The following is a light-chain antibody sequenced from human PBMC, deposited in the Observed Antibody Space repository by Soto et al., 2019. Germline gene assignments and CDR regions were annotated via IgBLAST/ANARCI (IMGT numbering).Light chain of an antibody. J-gene: IGLJ3*02. CDR1: RSNIGGNT. CDR2: SNN. Sequence: QSVLTQPPSASGTPGQRVTISCSGSRSNIGGNTVNWYQHLPQTAPKLLMYSNNQRPSGVPDRFSGSKSGTSASLAISGLQSEDEADYYCEAWDDSLNGVVFGGGTKLTVL. CDR3: EAWDDSLNGVV. V-gene: IGLV1-44*01.